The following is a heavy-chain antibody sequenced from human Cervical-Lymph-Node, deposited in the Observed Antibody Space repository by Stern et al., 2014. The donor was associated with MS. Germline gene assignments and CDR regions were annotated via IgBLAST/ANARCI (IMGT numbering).Heavy chain of an antibody. CDR3: AKDRGSGSGLTRPVH. CDR1: GFTFSSFA. Sequence: QVQLVQSGGGVVQPGRSLRLSCAASGFTFSSFAMHWVRQAPGKGLEWVAVVSYDGTNKYYADSVKGRFTISRDDSKNTLSLQMNSLRAGDTAVYYCAKDRGSGSGLTRPVHWGQGTRVAVSS. J-gene: IGHJ4*02. CDR2: VSYDGTNK. D-gene: IGHD3-10*01. V-gene: IGHV3-30*18.